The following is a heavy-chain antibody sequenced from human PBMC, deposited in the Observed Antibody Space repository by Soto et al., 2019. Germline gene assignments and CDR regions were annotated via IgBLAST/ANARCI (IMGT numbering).Heavy chain of an antibody. CDR2: IHSGGST. J-gene: IGHJ4*02. CDR1: GFTVSRNF. Sequence: EVQLVESGGGLVQPGGSLRLSCAASGFTVSRNFMNWVRQAPGKGLEWVSVIHSGGSTYYADSVKGRFTISRDNSKNTLYRQMNSLRAEDTALYYCARGGPRSSGYDPFDYWGQGTLVTVSS. V-gene: IGHV3-66*01. D-gene: IGHD3-22*01. CDR3: ARGGPRSSGYDPFDY.